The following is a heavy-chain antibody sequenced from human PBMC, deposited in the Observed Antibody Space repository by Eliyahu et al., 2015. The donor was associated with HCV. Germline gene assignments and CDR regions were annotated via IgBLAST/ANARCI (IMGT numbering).Heavy chain of an antibody. D-gene: IGHD5-24*01. CDR1: GFRFXASA. V-gene: IGHV3-23*04. CDR2: XSAIGSVX. CDR3: ASVAHGISWSVLYGLDA. Sequence: VQLEESGGGLVQPGGSLRLSCAASGFRFXASAMAWVRQAPGXGLDXVXGXSAIGSVXKYADSVQGRFTISRDNSENILYLHMNSLRVEDTAVYYCASVAHGISWSVLYGLDAWGQGTTVTVSS. J-gene: IGHJ6*02.